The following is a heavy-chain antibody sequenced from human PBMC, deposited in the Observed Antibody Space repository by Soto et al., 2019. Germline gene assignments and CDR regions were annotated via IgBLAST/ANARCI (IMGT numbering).Heavy chain of an antibody. CDR2: INHSGST. CDR3: ARAWTFDY. CDR1: GGSFSGYY. D-gene: IGHD5-12*01. V-gene: IGHV4-34*01. Sequence: SETLSLTCAVYGGSFSGYYWSWIRQPPGKGLEWIGEINHSGSTNYNPSLKSRVTISVDTSKNQFSLKLSSVTAADTAVYYCARAWTFDYWGQGTLVTVSS. J-gene: IGHJ4*02.